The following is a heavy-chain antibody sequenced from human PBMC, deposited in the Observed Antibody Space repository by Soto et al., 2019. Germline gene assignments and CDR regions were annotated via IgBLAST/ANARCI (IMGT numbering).Heavy chain of an antibody. D-gene: IGHD6-6*01. V-gene: IGHV4-61*05. CDR3: ARSSIRDYYFDY. CDR1: GGSISSSSYY. CDR2: IYYSGNT. Sequence: PSETLSLTCTVSGGSISSSSYYWSWIRQPPGRGLEWIGYIYYSGNTNYNPSLKSRVTISVDTSKNQFSLKLSSVTAADTAIYYCARSSIRDYYFDYWGQGTLVTVSS. J-gene: IGHJ4*02.